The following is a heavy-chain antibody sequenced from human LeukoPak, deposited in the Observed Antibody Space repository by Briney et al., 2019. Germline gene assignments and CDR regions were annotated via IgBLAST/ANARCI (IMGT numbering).Heavy chain of an antibody. CDR2: IYYSGST. V-gene: IGHV4-59*01. D-gene: IGHD3-9*01. J-gene: IGHJ4*02. CDR1: GGSISSYY. CDR3: SGGGDILTGYYPNFDY. Sequence: SETLSLTRTVSGGSISSYYWSWIRQPPGKGLERIGYIYYSGSTNYNPSLKSRVTISVDTSKNQFSLKLSSVTAADTAVYYCSGGGDILTGYYPNFDYWGQGTLVTVSS.